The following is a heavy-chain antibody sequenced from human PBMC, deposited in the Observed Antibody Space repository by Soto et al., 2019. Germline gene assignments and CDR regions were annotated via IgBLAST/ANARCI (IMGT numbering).Heavy chain of an antibody. CDR1: GYTFTTYD. D-gene: IGHD6-13*01. V-gene: IGHV1-8*01. Sequence: ASVKVSCKASGYTFTTYDINWVRQAPGQGLEWMGWMNPYTGKAGYAQKFRGRVTMTMDKSISTAYMDLTRLTSDDTAVYYCARDSAAGAGIGWDYWGQGTLVTVSS. J-gene: IGHJ4*01. CDR2: MNPYTGKA. CDR3: ARDSAAGAGIGWDY.